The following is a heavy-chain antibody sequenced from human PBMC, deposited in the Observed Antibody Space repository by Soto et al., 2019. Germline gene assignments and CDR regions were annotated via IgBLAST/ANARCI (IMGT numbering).Heavy chain of an antibody. D-gene: IGHD4-4*01. J-gene: IGHJ4*02. CDR2: VYPGDSDT. CDR1: GYNFARHW. V-gene: IGHV5-51*01. CDR3: ARLDGYSFDY. Sequence: HGESLKISCKGFGYNFARHWIGGVRQMPGKGLEWMGIVYPGDSDTRYSPSFQGQVTISADKSTTTAYVQWSSLKASDTAVYYCARLDGYSFDYWGQGTLVTVS.